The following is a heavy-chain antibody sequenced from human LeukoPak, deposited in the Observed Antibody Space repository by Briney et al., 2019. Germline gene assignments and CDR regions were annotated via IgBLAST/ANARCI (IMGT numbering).Heavy chain of an antibody. D-gene: IGHD1-14*01. Sequence: SETLSLTCTVSGGSISSSSYYWGWIRQPPGKGLEWIGEINHSGSTNYNPSLKSRVTISVDTSKNQFSLKLSSVTAADTAVYYCARVNRPHAFDIWGQGTVVTVSS. CDR1: GGSISSSSYY. CDR2: INHSGST. CDR3: ARVNRPHAFDI. J-gene: IGHJ3*02. V-gene: IGHV4-39*07.